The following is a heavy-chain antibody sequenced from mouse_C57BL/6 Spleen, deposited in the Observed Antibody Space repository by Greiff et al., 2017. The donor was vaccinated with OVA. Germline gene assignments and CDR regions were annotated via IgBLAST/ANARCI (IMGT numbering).Heavy chain of an antibody. Sequence: QVQLQQPGAELVKPGASVKLSCKASGYTFTSYWMHWVKQRPGQGLEWIGMIHPNSGSTNYNEKFKSKATLTVDKSSSTAYMQLSSLTSEDSAVYYCAREGWAAWFAYWGKGTLVTVSA. D-gene: IGHD3-3*01. J-gene: IGHJ3*01. CDR2: IHPNSGST. CDR3: AREGWAAWFAY. CDR1: GYTFTSYW. V-gene: IGHV1-64*01.